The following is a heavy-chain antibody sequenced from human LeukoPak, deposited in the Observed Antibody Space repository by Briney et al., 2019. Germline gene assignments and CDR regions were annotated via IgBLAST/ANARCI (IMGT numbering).Heavy chain of an antibody. D-gene: IGHD3-9*01. CDR1: GFTFSSYW. CDR2: IKQGGSEK. V-gene: IGHV3-7*01. CDR3: ARGLRYFDWLSSEYYFDY. J-gene: IGHJ4*02. Sequence: GGSLRLSCAASGFTFSSYWMSWVRQAPGKGLEWVANIKQGGSEKYSVDSVKGRFTISRDNAKNSLYLQMNSLRAEDTAVYYCARGLRYFDWLSSEYYFDYWGQGTLVTVSS.